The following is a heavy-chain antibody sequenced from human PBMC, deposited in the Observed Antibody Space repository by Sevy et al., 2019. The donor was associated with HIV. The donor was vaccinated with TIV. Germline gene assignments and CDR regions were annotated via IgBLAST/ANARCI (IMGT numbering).Heavy chain of an antibody. CDR2: ISAYNGNT. V-gene: IGHV1-18*04. CDR1: GYTFTSYG. J-gene: IGHJ3*02. CDR3: ARSGYCTNSVCYRDAFDI. D-gene: IGHD2-8*01. Sequence: ASVKVSCKASGYTFTSYGISWVRQAPGQGLEWMGWISAYNGNTNYAQKLQGRVTMTTDTSTSTAYMELRSLRSDDTAVYYCARSGYCTNSVCYRDAFDIWGQGTMVTVSS.